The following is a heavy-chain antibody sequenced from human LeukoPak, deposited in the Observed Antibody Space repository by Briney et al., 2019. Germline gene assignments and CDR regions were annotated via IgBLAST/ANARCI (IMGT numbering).Heavy chain of an antibody. CDR2: ARNKPKGYTT. CDR3: ATVEGNYGH. CDR1: GFTFSDHY. V-gene: IGHV3-72*01. J-gene: IGHJ1*01. Sequence: GGSLRLSCEVFGFTFSDHYMDWVRQAPGKGLEWVGRARNKPKGYTTVYAASVKGRFTISRDDPKDSLYLQMNSLKTDDTAVYYCATVEGNYGHWGQGTLVTVSS. D-gene: IGHD1-7*01.